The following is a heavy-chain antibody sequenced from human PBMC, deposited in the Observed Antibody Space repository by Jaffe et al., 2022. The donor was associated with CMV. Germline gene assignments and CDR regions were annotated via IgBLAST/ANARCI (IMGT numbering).Heavy chain of an antibody. CDR3: ARAVVVPAARYYYYYYYMDV. V-gene: IGHV4-34*01. J-gene: IGHJ6*03. D-gene: IGHD2-2*01. Sequence: QVQLQQWGAGLLKPSETLSLTCAVYGGSFSGYYWSWIRQPPGKGLEWIGEINHSGSTNYNPSLKSRVTISVDTSKNQFSLKLSSVTAADTAVYYCARAVVVPAARYYYYYYYMDVWGKGTTVTVSS. CDR1: GGSFSGYY. CDR2: INHSGST.